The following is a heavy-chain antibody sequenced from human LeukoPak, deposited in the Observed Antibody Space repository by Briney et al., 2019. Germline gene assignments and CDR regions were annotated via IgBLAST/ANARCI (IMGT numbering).Heavy chain of an antibody. D-gene: IGHD5-12*01. Sequence: GGSLRLSCAASGFTFSSYWMSWVRQAPGKGLEWVANIKQDGSEKCYVDSVKGRFTISRDNAKNSLYLQMNSLRAEDTAVYYCARGLRGYESYYYYYGMDVWGKGTTVTVSS. CDR3: ARGLRGYESYYYYYGMDV. V-gene: IGHV3-7*01. J-gene: IGHJ6*04. CDR1: GFTFSSYW. CDR2: IKQDGSEK.